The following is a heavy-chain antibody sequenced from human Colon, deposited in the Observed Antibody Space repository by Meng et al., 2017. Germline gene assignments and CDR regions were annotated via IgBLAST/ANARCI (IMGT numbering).Heavy chain of an antibody. CDR1: GGSISSGDYY. CDR2: IYYSGST. J-gene: IGHJ5*02. V-gene: IGHV4-30-4*01. CDR3: AREGTVATAQPNWFDP. D-gene: IGHD2-15*01. Sequence: QVQLQQWGAGRLKPSQTLSLTCTAAGGSISSGDYYWSWIRPPPGKGLEWIGYIYYSGSTYYNPSLKSRVTISVDTSKNQFSLKLSSVTAADTAVYYCAREGTVATAQPNWFDPWGQGTLVTVSS.